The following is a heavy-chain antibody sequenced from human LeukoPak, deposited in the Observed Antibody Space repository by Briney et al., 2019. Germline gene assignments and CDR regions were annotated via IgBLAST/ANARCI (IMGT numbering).Heavy chain of an antibody. J-gene: IGHJ5*02. CDR1: GGTLNTHI. D-gene: IGHD1-26*01. CDR3: ARVNLRGSQYNWFDP. Sequence: ASVKVSCKASGGTLNTHIFTWVRQAPGQGLEWMGRITPIIDTTKYAQKFQGRMTITADKSTSTIYMELSSLRSDDTAVYYCARVNLRGSQYNWFDPRGQGTLVTVSS. CDR2: ITPIIDTT. V-gene: IGHV1-69*08.